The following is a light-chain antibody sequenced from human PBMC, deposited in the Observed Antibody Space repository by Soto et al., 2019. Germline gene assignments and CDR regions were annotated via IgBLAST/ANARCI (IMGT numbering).Light chain of an antibody. CDR2: GAS. CDR3: QQYGSSPLT. V-gene: IGKV3-20*01. J-gene: IGKJ4*01. CDR1: QSVISSY. Sequence: EIVLTQAPDTLSLSPGERATLSCRASQSVISSYLAWYQQKPGQAPRLLMYGASSRATGTPDRFSGSGSGTDLTLTISRLEPEDFAVYYYQQYGSSPLTFGGGTKVDIK.